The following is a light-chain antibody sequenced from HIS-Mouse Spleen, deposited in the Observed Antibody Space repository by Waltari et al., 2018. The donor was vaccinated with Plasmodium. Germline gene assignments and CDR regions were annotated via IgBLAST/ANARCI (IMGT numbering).Light chain of an antibody. CDR3: QAWDSSTVV. CDR2: QDS. J-gene: IGLJ2*01. CDR1: KLGYKY. V-gene: IGLV3-1*01. Sequence: SYELTQSPSVSVSPGQTASITCSGAKLGYKYACWYQQKPGQSPVLVIYQDSKRPSGIPERFSGSNSGNTATLTISGTQAMDEADYYCQAWDSSTVVFGGGTKLTVL.